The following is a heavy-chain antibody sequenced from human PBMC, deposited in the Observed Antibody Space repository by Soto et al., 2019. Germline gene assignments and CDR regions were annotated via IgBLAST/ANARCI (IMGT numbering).Heavy chain of an antibody. CDR3: ARGHMVATYGDY. D-gene: IGHD5-12*01. CDR1: GYTFTSYD. J-gene: IGHJ4*02. V-gene: IGHV1-8*01. Sequence: RASVKVSCKASGYTFTSYDINWVRQATGQGLEWMGWMNPNSGNTGYAQKFQGRVTMTRNTSISTAYMELSSLRSEDTAVYYCARGHMVATYGDYWGQGTLVTVSS. CDR2: MNPNSGNT.